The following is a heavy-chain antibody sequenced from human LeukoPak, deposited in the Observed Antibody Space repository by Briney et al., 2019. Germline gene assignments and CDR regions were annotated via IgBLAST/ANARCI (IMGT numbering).Heavy chain of an antibody. CDR1: GFTFSGYG. V-gene: IGHV3-23*01. J-gene: IGHJ4*02. Sequence: PGGSLRLSCTASGFTFSGYGMSWVRQAPGKGLEWVSSISCSGGSTYYADSVKGRFTISRDNAKNSLYLQMNSLRAEDTAVYYCARDFGQWQLNGGYYFDYWGQGTLVTVSS. D-gene: IGHD6-19*01. CDR2: ISCSGGST. CDR3: ARDFGQWQLNGGYYFDY.